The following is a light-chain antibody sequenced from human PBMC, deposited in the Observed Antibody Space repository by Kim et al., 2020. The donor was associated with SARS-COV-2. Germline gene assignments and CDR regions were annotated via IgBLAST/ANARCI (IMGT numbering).Light chain of an antibody. CDR1: TPNIGNYR. Sequence: PGQKVPTSCSGDTPNIGNYRVSWYQQRPGPAPKDLIYDENQRPSGISDRFSGSKSCTSATLRTTGLQTGDEADYYCGTWDSSLSAAFGGGTKLTVL. CDR3: GTWDSSLSAA. V-gene: IGLV1-51*01. J-gene: IGLJ3*02. CDR2: DEN.